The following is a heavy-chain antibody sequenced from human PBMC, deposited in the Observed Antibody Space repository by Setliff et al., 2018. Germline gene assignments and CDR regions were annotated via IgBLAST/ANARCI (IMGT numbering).Heavy chain of an antibody. V-gene: IGHV4-34*01. CDR3: VRDRTAYSYGLDV. J-gene: IGHJ6*02. CDR1: GASFSDYY. Sequence: KPSETLSLTCTVYGASFSDYYWGWIRQPPGKGLEWIAEINHSGSTNYNPSLKSRVTISVDTSKNQFSLKLSSVTAADTAVYYCVRDRTAYSYGLDVWGQGTTVTVSS. D-gene: IGHD5-18*01. CDR2: INHSGST.